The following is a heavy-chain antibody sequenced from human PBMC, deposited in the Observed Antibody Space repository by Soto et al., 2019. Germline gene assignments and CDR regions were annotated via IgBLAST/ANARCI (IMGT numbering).Heavy chain of an antibody. V-gene: IGHV4-34*01. Sequence: SETLSLTCAVYGGSFSGYYWSWIRQPPGKGLEWIGEINHSGSTNYNPSLKSRVTISVDTSKNQFSLKLSSVTAADTAVYYCARLYIWGSYRYSNQQLFDYWGQGTLVTVSS. J-gene: IGHJ4*02. D-gene: IGHD3-16*02. CDR2: INHSGST. CDR3: ARLYIWGSYRYSNQQLFDY. CDR1: GGSFSGYY.